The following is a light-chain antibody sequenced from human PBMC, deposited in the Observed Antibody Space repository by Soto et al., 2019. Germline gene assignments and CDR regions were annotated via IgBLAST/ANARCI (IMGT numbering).Light chain of an antibody. CDR1: QSISSW. CDR2: DAS. J-gene: IGKJ1*01. V-gene: IGKV1-5*01. Sequence: GDRVTITCRASQSISSWLAWYQQKPWKAPKLLIYDASSLESGVPSRFSGSGSGTEFTLTISSLQPDDFANYYCQQYNSYSRTFGQGTKVEI. CDR3: QQYNSYSRT.